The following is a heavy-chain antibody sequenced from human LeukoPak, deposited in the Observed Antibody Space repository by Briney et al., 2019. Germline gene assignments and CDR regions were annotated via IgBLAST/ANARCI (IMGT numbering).Heavy chain of an antibody. CDR1: DKSLKGYY. Sequence: SETLSLTCAVYDKSLKGYYWSWIRQPPAKGLEWIGQINDRGSTNYNPSLKSRVTISLDTPKKQFSLRLSSVTAADTAVFYCARGRVTDNWNGGHWFDPWGRGTLVIVSS. D-gene: IGHD1-20*01. CDR2: INDRGST. J-gene: IGHJ5*02. CDR3: ARGRVTDNWNGGHWFDP. V-gene: IGHV4-34*01.